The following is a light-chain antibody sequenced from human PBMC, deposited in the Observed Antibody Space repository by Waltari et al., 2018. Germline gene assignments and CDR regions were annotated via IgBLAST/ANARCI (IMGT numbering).Light chain of an antibody. CDR1: QPVDRNF. Sequence: EIALRQSPDTLSLSPGQRATLSCRASQPVDRNFLVWFQLKPGKAPRLLIYGAATRATAIPDGFSGRETGTDFTLTISRLEPEDSAIYYCQEHGHPPYTFGQGTKLEIK. CDR3: QEHGHPPYT. V-gene: IGKV3-20*01. CDR2: GAA. J-gene: IGKJ2*01.